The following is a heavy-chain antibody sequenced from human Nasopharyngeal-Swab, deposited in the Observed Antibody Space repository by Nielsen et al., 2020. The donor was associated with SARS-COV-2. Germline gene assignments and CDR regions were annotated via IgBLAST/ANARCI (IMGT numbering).Heavy chain of an antibody. J-gene: IGHJ5*02. Sequence: GESLKISCKGSEYSFTSYWIGWVRQMPGKGLEWMGIIYPGDSDTRYSPSFQGQVTISADKSISTAYLQWSSLKASDTAMYYCARRGYDYVWGSYRPESWFDPWGQGTLVTVSS. CDR3: ARRGYDYVWGSYRPESWFDP. CDR1: EYSFTSYW. D-gene: IGHD3-16*02. CDR2: IYPGDSDT. V-gene: IGHV5-51*01.